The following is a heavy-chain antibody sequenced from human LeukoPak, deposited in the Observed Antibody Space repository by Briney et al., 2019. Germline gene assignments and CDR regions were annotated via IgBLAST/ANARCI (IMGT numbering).Heavy chain of an antibody. CDR1: GFTFSSYA. Sequence: GGSLRLSCAASGFTFSSYAMSWVRQAPGKGLEWVSAISGSGGSTYYADSVKGRFTISRDNSKNTLYLQMNSLRAEDTAVYYCAKDPRGITIFGVVNHDYWGQGTLATVSS. J-gene: IGHJ4*02. CDR2: ISGSGGST. D-gene: IGHD3-3*01. CDR3: AKDPRGITIFGVVNHDY. V-gene: IGHV3-23*01.